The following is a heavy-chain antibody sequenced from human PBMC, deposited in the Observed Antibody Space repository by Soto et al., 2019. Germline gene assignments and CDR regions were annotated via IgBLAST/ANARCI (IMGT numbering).Heavy chain of an antibody. Sequence: LRLSCAASGFTFSDYYMSWIRQAPGKGLEWVSYISSSSSYTNYADSVKGRFTISRDNAKNSLYLQMNSLRAEDTAVYYCARAGTCYEYVGLTTQHYDECGHGNLVTVSS. CDR3: ARAGTCYEYVGLTTQHYDE. V-gene: IGHV3-11*06. D-gene: IGHD5-12*01. CDR2: ISSSSSYT. J-gene: IGHJ4*01. CDR1: GFTFSDYY.